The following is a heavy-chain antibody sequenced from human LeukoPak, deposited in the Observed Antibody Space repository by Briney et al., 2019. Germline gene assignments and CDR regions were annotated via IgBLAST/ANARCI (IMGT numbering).Heavy chain of an antibody. CDR1: GGSISSYY. Sequence: PSETLSLTCAVYGGSISSYYWSWIRQPAGKGLEWIGRIYTSGSTNYNPSLKSRVTMSVDTSKNQFSLKLSSVTAADTAVYYCARDCSSTSCTGIYGMDVWGQGTTVTVSS. CDR3: ARDCSSTSCTGIYGMDV. J-gene: IGHJ6*02. CDR2: IYTSGST. V-gene: IGHV4-4*07. D-gene: IGHD2-2*01.